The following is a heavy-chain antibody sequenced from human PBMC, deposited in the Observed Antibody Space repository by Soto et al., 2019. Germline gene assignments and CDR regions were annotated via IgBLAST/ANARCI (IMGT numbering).Heavy chain of an antibody. CDR3: AKAYFVWSSEQPYYFDY. J-gene: IGHJ4*02. CDR1: GFTFSNYA. Sequence: EVQLLDSGGGLVQPGGSLTLSCAASGFTFSNYAMTWVRQGPGKGLEWVSGIIGSGGRSYYADSVKARFTISRDNSKSTLYLQMNSLRAEDTAVYYCAKAYFVWSSEQPYYFDYWGQGTLVTVSS. CDR2: IIGSGGRS. V-gene: IGHV3-23*01. D-gene: IGHD3-16*01.